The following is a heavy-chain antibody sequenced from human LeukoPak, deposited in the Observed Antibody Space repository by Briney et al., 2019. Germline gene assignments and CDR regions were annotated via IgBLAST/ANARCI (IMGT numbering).Heavy chain of an antibody. V-gene: IGHV4-39*07. CDR2: MYYSGST. D-gene: IGHD3-10*01. CDR1: GGSISSSGYY. J-gene: IGHJ5*02. Sequence: SETLSLTCTVSGGSISSSGYYWGWIRQPPGKGLEWIGSMYYSGSTYYNPSLKSRVTISVDTSKNHFSLKLSSVTAADTAVYYCARDVGSGSYNVFGRSVQYNWFDPWGQGTLVTVSS. CDR3: ARDVGSGSYNVFGRSVQYNWFDP.